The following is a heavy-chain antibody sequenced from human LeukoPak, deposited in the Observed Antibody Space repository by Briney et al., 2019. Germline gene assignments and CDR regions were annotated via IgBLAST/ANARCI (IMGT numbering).Heavy chain of an antibody. CDR1: GFTVSSNY. CDR2: IYSGGST. D-gene: IGHD3-22*01. Sequence: GGSLRLSCAASGFTVSSNYMSWVRQAPGKGLEWVSVIYSGGSTYYADSVKGRFTISRDNSKNTLYLQMNSLRAEDTAVYYCARGPPITYYYDSSGYYFNSWGQGTLVTVSS. J-gene: IGHJ4*02. CDR3: ARGPPITYYYDSSGYYFNS. V-gene: IGHV3-53*01.